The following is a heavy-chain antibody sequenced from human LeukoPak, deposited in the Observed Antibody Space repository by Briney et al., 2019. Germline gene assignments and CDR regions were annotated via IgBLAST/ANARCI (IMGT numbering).Heavy chain of an antibody. D-gene: IGHD1-26*01. CDR1: GGSISSYY. Sequence: SETLSLTCTVSGGSISSYYWSWIRQPPGKGLEWIGYIYYSGSTKYNPSLKSRVTISVDTSKNQFSLKLTSVTAADTAVYYCARHDRNSGRYYDFDYWGQGTLVTVSP. CDR3: ARHDRNSGRYYDFDY. V-gene: IGHV4-59*08. J-gene: IGHJ4*02. CDR2: IYYSGST.